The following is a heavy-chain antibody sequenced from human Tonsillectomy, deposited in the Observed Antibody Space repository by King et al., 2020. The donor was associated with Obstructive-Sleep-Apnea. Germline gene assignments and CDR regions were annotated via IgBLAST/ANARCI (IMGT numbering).Heavy chain of an antibody. J-gene: IGHJ3*02. D-gene: IGHD3-22*01. CDR1: GGSLSRTDHY. V-gene: IGHV4-39*01. CDR3: ARLPYFDTHDAWHI. CDR2: LYYSGGT. Sequence: LQLQESGPGLVKPSETLSLTCTVSGGSLSRTDHYWGWIRQPPGKGLEWIGTLYYSGGTYYTPSPESRVTISVAPSKNQFSLKLGSVTAADTAVYYCARLPYFDTHDAWHIWGQGTMVTVSS.